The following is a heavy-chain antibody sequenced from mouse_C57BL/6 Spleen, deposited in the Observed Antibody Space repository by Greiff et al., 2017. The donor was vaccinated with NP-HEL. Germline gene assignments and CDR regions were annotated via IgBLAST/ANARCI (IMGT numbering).Heavy chain of an antibody. CDR2: INPNYGTT. D-gene: IGHD2-5*01. J-gene: IGHJ1*03. Sequence: EVKLVESGPELVKPGASVKISCKASGYSFTDYNMNWVKQSNGKSLEWIGVINPNYGTTSYNQKFKGKATLTVDQSSSTAYMQLNSLTSEDSAVYYCARGAYYSNYDYWYFDVWGTGTTVTVSS. CDR1: GYSFTDYN. CDR3: ARGAYYSNYDYWYFDV. V-gene: IGHV1-39*01.